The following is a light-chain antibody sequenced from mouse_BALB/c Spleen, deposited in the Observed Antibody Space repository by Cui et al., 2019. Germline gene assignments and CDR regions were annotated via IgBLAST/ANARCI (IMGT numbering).Light chain of an antibody. CDR1: QDINRY. V-gene: IGKV14-111*01. J-gene: IGKJ2*01. CDR3: LQYDEFPYT. Sequence: DIKMSQSPSSTYASLGERVTITCKASQDINRYLSWHQQKPGKSPKTLIYRANRLVDGIPSRFSGSGTRQDYSLTISSLEYEDMGIYYCLQYDEFPYTFGRGTKLEIK. CDR2: RAN.